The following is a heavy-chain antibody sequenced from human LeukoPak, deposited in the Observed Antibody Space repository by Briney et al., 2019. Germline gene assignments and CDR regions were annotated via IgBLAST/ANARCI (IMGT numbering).Heavy chain of an antibody. D-gene: IGHD4-17*01. V-gene: IGHV4-59*01. J-gene: IGHJ4*02. CDR2: IYYSGST. Sequence: SETLSLTCTVSGGSISSYYWSWLRQPPGKGLEGIGYIYYSGSTNYNPSLKSRITISVDTSKNQFSLKLSSVAAADTDVYYCASTTVTTGGVDYWGQGTLVTVSS. CDR1: GGSISSYY. CDR3: ASTTVTTGGVDY.